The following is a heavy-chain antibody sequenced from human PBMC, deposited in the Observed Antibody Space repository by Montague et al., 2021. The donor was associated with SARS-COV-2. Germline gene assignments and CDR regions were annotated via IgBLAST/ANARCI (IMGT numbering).Heavy chain of an antibody. D-gene: IGHD3-22*01. V-gene: IGHV4-39*02. CDR3: ARLKRYFDSSGSPSAFDF. J-gene: IGHJ3*01. Sequence: SETLSLTCTVSGGSITNNIDYWAWIRQPPGKGPEWIGSIYYTGNTYYNPSLKSRVTISVVTSKSHFTLKLSSVTAAETAVYYCARLKRYFDSSGSPSAFDFWGQGTKATVSS. CDR2: IYYTGNT. CDR1: GGSITNNIDY.